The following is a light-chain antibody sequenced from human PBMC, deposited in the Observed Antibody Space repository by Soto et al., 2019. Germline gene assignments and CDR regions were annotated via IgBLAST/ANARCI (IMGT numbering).Light chain of an antibody. CDR1: SSDVGNYNL. V-gene: IGLV2-23*01. CDR2: EGS. J-gene: IGLJ1*01. Sequence: QSVLTQPASVSGSPGQSITISCTGTSSDVGNYNLVSWYQQHPGKAPKLMIYEGSKRPSGVSNRFSGSKSGNTASLTISILQAEDEADYHCCSSAGSSTYVFGTGTKVTVL. CDR3: CSSAGSSTYV.